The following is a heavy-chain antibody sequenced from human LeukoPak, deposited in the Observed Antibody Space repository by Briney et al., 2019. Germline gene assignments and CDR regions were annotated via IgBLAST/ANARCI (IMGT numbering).Heavy chain of an antibody. CDR3: ARLMPGLSMDV. CDR2: INHSGNT. Sequence: SETLSLTCAVYGGSFSGYYWSWIRQPPGEGLEWIGEINHSGNTNYNPSLRGRVTILLDTSNNHFSLRLNSVTAADTAVYYCARLMPGLSMDVWGKGTPVTVSS. V-gene: IGHV4-34*01. CDR1: GGSFSGYY. D-gene: IGHD2-8*01. J-gene: IGHJ6*03.